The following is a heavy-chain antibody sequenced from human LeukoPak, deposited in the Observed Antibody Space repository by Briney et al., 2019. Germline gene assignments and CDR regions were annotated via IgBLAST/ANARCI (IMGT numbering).Heavy chain of an antibody. CDR3: ARIIPAGGTGFDY. Sequence: GGSLRLSCAASGFTFSNYWVSWVRQAPGKGLEWVANVKQDGSEKYYVDSVKGRFPISRDNAKNSLYLQMSSLRAEDTAVYYCARIIPAGGTGFDYWGQGALVTVSS. D-gene: IGHD6-13*01. V-gene: IGHV3-7*05. CDR1: GFTFSNYW. J-gene: IGHJ4*02. CDR2: VKQDGSEK.